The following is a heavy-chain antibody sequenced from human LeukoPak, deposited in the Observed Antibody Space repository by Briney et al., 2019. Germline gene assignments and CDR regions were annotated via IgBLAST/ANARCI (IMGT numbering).Heavy chain of an antibody. CDR2: IGRDNKP. CDR3: ARDLHYYVAMDV. D-gene: IGHD3-10*02. CDR1: GFTFSAYA. J-gene: IGHJ6*02. Sequence: GSRRLSCEASGFTFSAYAMTWVRQAPGKGLEWVSSIGRDNKPHWSQYLNTGFAISRDNSKNKLFPQLHNLRVEDTALYYCARDLHYYVAMDVLGQG. V-gene: IGHV3-23*01.